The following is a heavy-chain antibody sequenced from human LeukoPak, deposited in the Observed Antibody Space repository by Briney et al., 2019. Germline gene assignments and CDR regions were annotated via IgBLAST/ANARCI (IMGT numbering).Heavy chain of an antibody. CDR1: GGSISSYY. CDR2: IYYSGST. J-gene: IGHJ3*02. Sequence: SETLSLTCTVSGGSISSYYWSWIRQPPGKGLEWIGYIYYSGSTNYNPSLKSRVTISVDTSKNQFSPKLSSVTAADTAVYYCARETYNWNDEDAFDIWGQGTMVTVSS. V-gene: IGHV4-59*01. D-gene: IGHD1-20*01. CDR3: ARETYNWNDEDAFDI.